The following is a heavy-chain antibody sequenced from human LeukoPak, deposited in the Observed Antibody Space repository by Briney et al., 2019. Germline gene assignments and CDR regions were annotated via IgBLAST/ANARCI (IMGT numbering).Heavy chain of an antibody. CDR1: GFTFSSYW. CDR3: ARDRPFTYYYDSSGYYLNY. Sequence: PGGSLRLSCAASGFTFSSYWMSWVRQAPGKGLEWVANIKQDGSEKYYVDSVKGRFTISRDNAKNSLYLQMNSLRAEDTAVYYCARDRPFTYYYDSSGYYLNYWGQGTLVTVSS. J-gene: IGHJ4*02. V-gene: IGHV3-7*03. D-gene: IGHD3-22*01. CDR2: IKQDGSEK.